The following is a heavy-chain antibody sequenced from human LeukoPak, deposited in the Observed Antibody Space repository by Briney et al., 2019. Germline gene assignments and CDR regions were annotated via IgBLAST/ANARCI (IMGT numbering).Heavy chain of an antibody. J-gene: IGHJ4*02. CDR3: ARGVIAVAGSGAEDY. D-gene: IGHD6-19*01. CDR1: GFTFSSYW. V-gene: IGHV3-74*01. CDR2: ISSDGSST. Sequence: GGSLRLSCAASGFTFSSYWMHWVRQAPGKGLVWVSRISSDGSSTSYADSVKGRFTISRDNAKNTLYLQMNSLRAEDTAVYYCARGVIAVAGSGAEDYWGQGTLVTVSS.